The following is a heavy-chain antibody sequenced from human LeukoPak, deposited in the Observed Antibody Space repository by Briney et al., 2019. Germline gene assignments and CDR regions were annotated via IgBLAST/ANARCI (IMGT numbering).Heavy chain of an antibody. V-gene: IGHV1-69*13. D-gene: IGHD3-3*01. CDR2: IIPIFGTA. CDR3: AYDFWSGPYRNDY. Sequence: GASVKVSCKASGGTFSSYAISWVRQAPGQGLEWMGGIIPIFGTANYAQKFQGRVTITADESTSTAYMELSSLRSEDTAVYYCAYDFWSGPYRNDYWGQGTLVTVSS. CDR1: GGTFSSYA. J-gene: IGHJ4*02.